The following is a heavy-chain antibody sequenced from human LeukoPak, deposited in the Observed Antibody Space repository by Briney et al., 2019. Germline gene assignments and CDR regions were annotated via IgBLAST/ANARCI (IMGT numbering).Heavy chain of an antibody. Sequence: VASVKVYCKASGYTFTSYYMHWVRQAPGQGLEWMGIINPSGGSTSYAQRFQGRVTMTRDTSTSTVYMELSSLRSEDTAVYYCARGEAVADFDYWGQGTLVTVSS. J-gene: IGHJ4*02. CDR1: GYTFTSYY. V-gene: IGHV1-46*01. CDR3: ARGEAVADFDY. CDR2: INPSGGST. D-gene: IGHD6-19*01.